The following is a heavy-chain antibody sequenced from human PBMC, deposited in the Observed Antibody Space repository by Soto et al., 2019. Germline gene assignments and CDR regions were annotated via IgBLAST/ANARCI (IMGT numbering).Heavy chain of an antibody. V-gene: IGHV3-48*03. CDR3: ARVTYYYDSSGYYRHTSYGMDV. D-gene: IGHD3-22*01. CDR2: ISSSGSTI. J-gene: IGHJ6*02. Sequence: GGSLRLSCAASGFTFSSYEMNWVRQAPGKGLEWVSYISSSGSTIYYADSVKGRFTISRDNAKNSLYLQMNSLRAEDTAVYYCARVTYYYDSSGYYRHTSYGMDVWGQRTTVTVSS. CDR1: GFTFSSYE.